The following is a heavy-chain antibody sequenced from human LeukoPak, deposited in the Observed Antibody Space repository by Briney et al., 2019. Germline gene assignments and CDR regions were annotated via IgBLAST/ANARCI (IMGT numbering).Heavy chain of an antibody. CDR1: GFTFSSYS. V-gene: IGHV3-53*01. J-gene: IGHJ4*02. CDR2: FYVGGAT. CDR3: ARGDGYNFFDY. Sequence: GGSLRLSCAASGFTFSSYSMSWVRQAPGKGLEWVSVFYVGGATYYADSVKGRFTISRDNSENTLYLRMKSLRAEDTAVYYCARGDGYNFFDYWGQGTLVTVSS. D-gene: IGHD5-24*01.